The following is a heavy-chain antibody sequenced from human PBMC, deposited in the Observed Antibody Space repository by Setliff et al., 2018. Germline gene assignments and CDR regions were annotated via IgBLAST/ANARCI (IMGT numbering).Heavy chain of an antibody. CDR2: INNYNFNT. Sequence: ASVKVSCKSSGFTFTDYGITWVRQVPGQGLEWRGWINNYNFNTQYAHKFQDRLTMTTDTSTDTAFLDLRSLRSDDTAIYYCSRLVRYCTTTTRQTLSGGEHWGPGTLVTVSS. CDR3: SRLVRYCTTTTRQTLSGGEH. J-gene: IGHJ1*01. CDR1: GFTFTDYG. D-gene: IGHD2-8*01. V-gene: IGHV1-18*01.